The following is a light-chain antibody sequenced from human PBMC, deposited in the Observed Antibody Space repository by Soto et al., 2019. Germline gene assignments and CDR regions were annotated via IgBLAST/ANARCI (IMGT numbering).Light chain of an antibody. CDR3: QQYITWPPIT. CDR2: GTS. J-gene: IGKJ5*01. Sequence: EIVMTQSPATLSVSPGERATLSCRASQSVSSNLAWYQQKPGQAPRLLIFGTSTRATGIPARFSGSGSGTEFTLTIRSLQSEDFAVYYCQQYITWPPITFGPGTRLDIK. CDR1: QSVSSN. V-gene: IGKV3-15*01.